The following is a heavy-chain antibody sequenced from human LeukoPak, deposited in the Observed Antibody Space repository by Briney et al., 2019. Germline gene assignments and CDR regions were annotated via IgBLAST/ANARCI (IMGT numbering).Heavy chain of an antibody. J-gene: IGHJ4*02. Sequence: GGSLRLCGAASGFTCTTSVMTWVRNGPGLGLGWVSAISESDGSTFYADSVKGRFTVSRDNSQNTLYLEMDSLTAENTAVYFCTKRSPAYYFDYWGQGILVTVSS. CDR1: GFTCTTSV. CDR2: ISESDGST. CDR3: TKRSPAYYFDY. D-gene: IGHD1-26*01. V-gene: IGHV3-23*01.